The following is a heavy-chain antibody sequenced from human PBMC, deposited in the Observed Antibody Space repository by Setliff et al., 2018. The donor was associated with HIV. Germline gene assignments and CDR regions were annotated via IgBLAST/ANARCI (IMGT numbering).Heavy chain of an antibody. J-gene: IGHJ3*02. CDR2: IYPGDSDI. CDR3: ARGLGVRGRGDVLDI. Sequence: PGESLKISCKGSGYSFTSYWIGWVRQMPGKGLEWMGIIYPGDSDIRYSPSFQGQVTISADESISTAYLQWRSLKASDTAIYYCARGLGVRGRGDVLDIWGQGTMVTVSS. CDR1: GYSFTSYW. D-gene: IGHD3-16*01. V-gene: IGHV5-51*01.